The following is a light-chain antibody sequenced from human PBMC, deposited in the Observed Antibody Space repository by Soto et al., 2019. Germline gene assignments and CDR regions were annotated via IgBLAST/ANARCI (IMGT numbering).Light chain of an antibody. V-gene: IGKV3-11*01. CDR3: QQRSNWPIT. CDR1: QSVSIF. Sequence: EIVLTQTPATLSLSPGERATLSCRASQSVSIFLAWYQQKPGQAPRLLIYDASNRATGIPARFSGSGSGTDCTLTISSLEPEDCAVYYCQQRSNWPITFGQGTRLEFK. J-gene: IGKJ5*01. CDR2: DAS.